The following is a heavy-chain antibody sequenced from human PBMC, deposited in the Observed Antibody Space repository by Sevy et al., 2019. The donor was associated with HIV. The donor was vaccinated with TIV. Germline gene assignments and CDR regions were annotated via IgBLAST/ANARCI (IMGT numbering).Heavy chain of an antibody. V-gene: IGHV3-23*01. J-gene: IGHJ3*02. CDR1: GFTFSSYA. Sequence: GGSLRLSCAASGFTFSSYAMSWVRQAPGKGLEWVSAISGSGGSTYYADSVKGRFTISRDNSKNTLYLQMNRLRAEDTAVYYCSKDKSLTMIVVTHAFDIWGQGTMVTVSS. CDR2: ISGSGGST. CDR3: SKDKSLTMIVVTHAFDI. D-gene: IGHD3-22*01.